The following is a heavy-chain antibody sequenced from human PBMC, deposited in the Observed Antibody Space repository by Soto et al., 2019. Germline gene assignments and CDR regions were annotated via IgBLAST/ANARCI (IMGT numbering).Heavy chain of an antibody. V-gene: IGHV4-61*01. J-gene: IGHJ4*02. CDR1: GGSVSSCSCC. CDR3: ARDYASSWTYYFDY. D-gene: IGHD6-13*01. CDR2: ISYSGST. Sequence: SETLSLTCSVSGGSVSSCSCCWIWIPQAPGKGLEWIGYISYSGSTKYNPSLKSRATISVDTSKNQFSLKLSSVTAADTAVYYCARDYASSWTYYFDYWGQGTLVTVSS.